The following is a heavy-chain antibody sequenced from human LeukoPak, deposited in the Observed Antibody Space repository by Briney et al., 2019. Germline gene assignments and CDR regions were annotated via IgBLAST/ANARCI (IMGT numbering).Heavy chain of an antibody. CDR3: ARDRDPDFLSSSWTFDP. Sequence: GASVKVSCKASGYTFTGYYMHWVRQAPGQGLEWMGWINPNSGGTNYAQKFQGRVTMTRDTSISTAYMELSRLRSDDTAVYYCARDRDPDFLSSSWTFDPWGQGTLVTVSS. J-gene: IGHJ5*02. D-gene: IGHD6-13*01. CDR1: GYTFTGYY. V-gene: IGHV1-2*02. CDR2: INPNSGGT.